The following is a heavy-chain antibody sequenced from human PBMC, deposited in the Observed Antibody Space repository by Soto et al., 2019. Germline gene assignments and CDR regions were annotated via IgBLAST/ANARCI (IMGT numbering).Heavy chain of an antibody. CDR3: ARHLPQWELPH. D-gene: IGHD1-26*01. V-gene: IGHV5-10-1*01. J-gene: IGHJ4*02. Sequence: ESLKTDFRGFGYSFPSYWISWVRQMPGKGLEWMGRIDPSDSDTNYSPSFQGHVTISADKSISTAYLQWSSLKASDTAMYYCARHLPQWELPHWGQGTLVTVSS. CDR2: IDPSDSDT. CDR1: GYSFPSYW.